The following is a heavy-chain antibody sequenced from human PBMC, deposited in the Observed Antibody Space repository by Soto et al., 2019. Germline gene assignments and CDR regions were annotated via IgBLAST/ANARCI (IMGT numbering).Heavy chain of an antibody. Sequence: EMQLLESGGGLVQPGGSLTLSCAASGFTFSSFAMIWVRQAPGKGLDWVPAISGSGGSTYSADSVKARFTISRDNSKNSLYLQMSSLRAEGTAVYYCARGFSAGKGSPPGFWGQGSLVTVSS. D-gene: IGHD6-13*01. CDR2: ISGSGGST. J-gene: IGHJ4*02. CDR1: GFTFSSFA. CDR3: ARGFSAGKGSPPGF. V-gene: IGHV3-23*01.